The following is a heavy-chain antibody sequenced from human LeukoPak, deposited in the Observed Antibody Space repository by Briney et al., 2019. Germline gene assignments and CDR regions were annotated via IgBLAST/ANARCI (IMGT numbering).Heavy chain of an antibody. CDR2: IYSGDST. Sequence: PGGSLRLSCAASGFTFSSYAMSWVRQAPGKGLEWVSVIYSGDSTYYADSVKGRFTISRDNSKNTLYLQMNSLRAEDTAVYYCASLSPLYYDSSGYSYWGQGTLVTVSS. D-gene: IGHD3-22*01. V-gene: IGHV3-53*01. CDR1: GFTFSSYA. CDR3: ASLSPLYYDSSGYSY. J-gene: IGHJ4*02.